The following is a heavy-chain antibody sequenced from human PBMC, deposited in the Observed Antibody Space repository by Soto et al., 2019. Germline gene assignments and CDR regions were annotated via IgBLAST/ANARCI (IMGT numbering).Heavy chain of an antibody. D-gene: IGHD1-26*01. CDR2: IGTAGDT. CDR3: ARARVGASYFDY. Sequence: EVQLVDSGGGLVQPGGSLRLSCAASGFTFSSYDMHWVRQATGKGLEWVSAIGTAGDTYYPGSVKGRFTISRENAKNSLYLQMNSLRAEDTAVYYCARARVGASYFDYWGQGTLVTVSS. J-gene: IGHJ4*02. CDR1: GFTFSSYD. V-gene: IGHV3-13*01.